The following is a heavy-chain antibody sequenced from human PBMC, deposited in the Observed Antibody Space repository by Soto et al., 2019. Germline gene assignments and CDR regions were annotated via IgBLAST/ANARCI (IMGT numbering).Heavy chain of an antibody. J-gene: IGHJ6*02. CDR1: GFTFSSYG. V-gene: IGHV3-30*18. CDR3: AKDINHQQLPYSYFYYGMDV. D-gene: IGHD6-13*01. CDR2: ISYDGSNK. Sequence: PGGSLRLSCAASGFTFSSYGMHWVRQAPGKGLEWVAVISYDGSNKYYADSVKGRFTISRDNSKNTLYLQMNSLRAEDTAVYYCAKDINHQQLPYSYFYYGMDVWGQGTTVTVSS.